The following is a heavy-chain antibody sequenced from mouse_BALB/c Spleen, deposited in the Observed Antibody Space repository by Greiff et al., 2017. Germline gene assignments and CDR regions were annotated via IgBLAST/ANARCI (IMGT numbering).Heavy chain of an antibody. CDR1: GYSITSDYA. Sequence: EVQLVESGPGLVKPSQSLSLTCTVTGYSITSDYAWNWIRQFPGNKLEWMGYISYSGSTSYNPSLKSRISITRDTSKNQFFLQLNSVTTEDTATYYCARKGLYGSRRDYAMDYWGQGTSVTVSS. J-gene: IGHJ4*01. V-gene: IGHV3-2*02. CDR3: ARKGLYGSRRDYAMDY. D-gene: IGHD1-1*01. CDR2: ISYSGST.